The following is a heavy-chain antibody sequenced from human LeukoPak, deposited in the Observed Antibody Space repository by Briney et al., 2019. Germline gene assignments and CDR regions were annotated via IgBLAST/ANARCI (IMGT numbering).Heavy chain of an antibody. D-gene: IGHD2-21*02. CDR2: ISTDGSST. CDR1: GFTFSGHW. Sequence: PGGSLRLSCAASGFTFSGHWMHWVRQAPGKGLVWVSRISTDGSSTVYADSVKGRFTISRDNAKNTLYLQMNSLRAEDTAVYYCARVNDCPRCHFDSWGQGTPVTVSS. V-gene: IGHV3-74*01. CDR3: ARVNDCPRCHFDS. J-gene: IGHJ4*02.